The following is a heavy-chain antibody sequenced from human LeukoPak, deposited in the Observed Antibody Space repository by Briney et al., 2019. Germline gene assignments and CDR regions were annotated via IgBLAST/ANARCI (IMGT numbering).Heavy chain of an antibody. CDR2: INPNRGGT. J-gene: IGHJ4*02. Sequence: ASVKVSCKASGYTFTGYYMHWVRQAPGQGLEWMGWINPNRGGTNYARKFQGRVTMTRDTSISTAYMELSRLRSDDTAVYYCAARRGYSSGWYSDGYWGQGTLVTVSS. CDR3: AARRGYSSGWYSDGY. D-gene: IGHD6-19*01. V-gene: IGHV1-2*02. CDR1: GYTFTGYY.